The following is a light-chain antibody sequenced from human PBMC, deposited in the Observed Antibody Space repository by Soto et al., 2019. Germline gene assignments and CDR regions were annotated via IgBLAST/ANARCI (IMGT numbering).Light chain of an antibody. CDR1: QSVSTRS. CDR2: GAS. Sequence: IVSTQSPGTLSLSPGERATFSCRASQSVSTRSLAWYQQKPGQAPRLLISGASSRAADIPDRFSGSGSGTYFTLTINRLEPEDFAVYYCQQYDSTPRTFGKGTKVE. CDR3: QQYDSTPRT. J-gene: IGKJ1*01. V-gene: IGKV3-20*01.